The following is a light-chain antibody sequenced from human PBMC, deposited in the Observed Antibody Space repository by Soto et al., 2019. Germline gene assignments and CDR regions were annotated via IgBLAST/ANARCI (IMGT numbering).Light chain of an antibody. Sequence: QSVLTQPASVSGSPGQSITVSCTGTSSDVGGYNYVSWYQQHPGKAPKLMIYDVSNRPSGVSNRFSGSKSGNTASLTISELQAEDEADYYCTSYTSSNTLVVFGTGTKVTVL. J-gene: IGLJ1*01. CDR2: DVS. CDR3: TSYTSSNTLVV. V-gene: IGLV2-14*01. CDR1: SSDVGGYNY.